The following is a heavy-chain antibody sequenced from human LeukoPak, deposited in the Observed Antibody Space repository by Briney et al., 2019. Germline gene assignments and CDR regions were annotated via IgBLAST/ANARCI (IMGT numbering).Heavy chain of an antibody. CDR1: GGSFSGYY. D-gene: IGHD2-15*01. Sequence: PSETLSLTCAVYGGSFSGYYWSWIRQPPGKGLEWIGEINHSGSTNYNPSLKSRVTISVDTSKNQFSLKLSSVTAADTAVYYCARHRCSGGSCYPMNWFDAWGQGTLVTVSS. J-gene: IGHJ5*02. V-gene: IGHV4-34*01. CDR2: INHSGST. CDR3: ARHRCSGGSCYPMNWFDA.